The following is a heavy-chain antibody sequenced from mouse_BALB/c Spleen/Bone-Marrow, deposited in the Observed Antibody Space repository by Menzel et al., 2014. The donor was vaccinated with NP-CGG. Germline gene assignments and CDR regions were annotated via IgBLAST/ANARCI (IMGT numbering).Heavy chain of an antibody. D-gene: IGHD2-14*01. V-gene: IGHV14-3*02. J-gene: IGHJ3*01. CDR2: IDPANGNT. CDR3: ATYYRYDRRFAY. CDR1: GFNIKDTY. Sequence: VKLQQSGAELVKPGASVKLSCTASGFNIKDTYMHRVKQRPEQGLEWIGRIDPANGNTKYDPKFQGKATITADTSSNTAYLQLSSLTSEDTAVYYCATYYRYDRRFAYWGQGTLVTVSA.